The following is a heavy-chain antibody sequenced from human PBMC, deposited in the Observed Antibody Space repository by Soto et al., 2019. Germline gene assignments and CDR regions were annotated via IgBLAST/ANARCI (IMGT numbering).Heavy chain of an antibody. CDR3: ARDVATFRYYLEY. V-gene: IGHV1-3*01. D-gene: IGHD2-21*01. J-gene: IGHJ4*02. CDR2: INAGNGNT. Sequence: QVQLVQSGAEVKKPGASVKVSCKASGYSFSSYAMHWVRQAPGQRLEWMGWINAGNGNTKYSQKFQGRVTITRDTSANTAYMELSSLISEDTAMYYCARDVATFRYYLEYWGQGSLVTVS. CDR1: GYSFSSYA.